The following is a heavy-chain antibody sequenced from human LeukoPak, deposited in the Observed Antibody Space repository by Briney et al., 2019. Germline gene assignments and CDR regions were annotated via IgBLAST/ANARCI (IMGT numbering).Heavy chain of an antibody. CDR2: MYPGDSDT. Sequence: GESLKTCYQIFGYNLKNQWHARVRQMPGKGLEWMGIMYPGDSDTRYSPSFQGQVTISADKFLSTAYLQWSSLKASGTAMYYCARHSVGGSTSFVYWGGGTLVTVST. CDR3: ARHSVGGSTSFVY. J-gene: IGHJ4*02. V-gene: IGHV5-51*01. CDR1: GYNLKNQW. D-gene: IGHD1-26*01.